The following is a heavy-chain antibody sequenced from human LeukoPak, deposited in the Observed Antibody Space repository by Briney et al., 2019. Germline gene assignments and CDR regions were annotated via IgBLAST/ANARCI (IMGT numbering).Heavy chain of an antibody. V-gene: IGHV3-30*18. CDR1: GFTFSSYG. D-gene: IGHD3-10*01. Sequence: GGSLRLSCAASGFTFSSYGMHWVRQAPGKGLEWVAVISYDGSNKYYADSVKGRFTVSRDNSKNTLYLQMNSLRAEDTAVYYCAKETGYYGSGSRGHFDYWGQGTLVTVSS. CDR2: ISYDGSNK. CDR3: AKETGYYGSGSRGHFDY. J-gene: IGHJ4*02.